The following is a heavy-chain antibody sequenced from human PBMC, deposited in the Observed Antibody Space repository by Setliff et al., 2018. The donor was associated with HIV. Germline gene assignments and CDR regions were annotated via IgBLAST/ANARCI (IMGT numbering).Heavy chain of an antibody. CDR3: ARDDTYDFWGGHGHLDS. D-gene: IGHD3-3*01. CDR1: GASINSGGYY. V-gene: IGHV4-31*03. CDR2: IYYGGST. J-gene: IGHJ4*02. Sequence: SETLSLTCTVSGASINSGGYYWSWIRQLPGKGLEWLGYIYYGGSTYYNSSLKSRLTISVDTSRNQFSLKLNSVTAADTAVYYCARDDTYDFWGGHGHLDSWGQGILVTVSS.